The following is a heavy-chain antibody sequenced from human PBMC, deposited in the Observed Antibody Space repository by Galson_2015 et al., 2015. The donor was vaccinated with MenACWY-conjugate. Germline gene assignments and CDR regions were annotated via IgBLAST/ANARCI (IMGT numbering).Heavy chain of an antibody. Sequence: SLRLSCAASGFTFSSFWTSWVRQAPGKGLECVANIKQDGSEKYYVDSVKGRFTISRDNAQNSLYLQINSLRAEDTAVYYCARGGATGGAFRYWGQGTLVTVSS. J-gene: IGHJ4*02. CDR1: GFTFSSFW. D-gene: IGHD2-21*01. CDR2: IKQDGSEK. V-gene: IGHV3-7*03. CDR3: ARGGATGGAFRY.